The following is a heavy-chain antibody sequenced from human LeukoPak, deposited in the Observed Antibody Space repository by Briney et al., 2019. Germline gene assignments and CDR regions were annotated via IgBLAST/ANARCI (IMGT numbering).Heavy chain of an antibody. D-gene: IGHD5-18*01. J-gene: IGHJ4*02. CDR2: ISGSGGST. Sequence: GGSLRLSCAASGFTFSSYAMSRVRQAPGKGLEWVSAISGSGGSTYYADSVKGRFTISRDNSKNTLYLQMNSLRAEDTAVYYCAKTPQLWSSWGYWGQGTLVTVSS. CDR3: AKTPQLWSSWGY. CDR1: GFTFSSYA. V-gene: IGHV3-23*01.